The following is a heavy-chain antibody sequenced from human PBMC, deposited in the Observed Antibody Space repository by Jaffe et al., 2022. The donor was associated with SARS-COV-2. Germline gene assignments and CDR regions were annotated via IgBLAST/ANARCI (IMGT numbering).Heavy chain of an antibody. V-gene: IGHV4-34*01. J-gene: IGHJ4*02. CDR2: INHSGST. D-gene: IGHD2-15*01. CDR3: ARGTPYCSGGSCLPTRGSGIDY. Sequence: QVQLQQWGAGLLKPSETLSLTCAVYGGSFSGYYWSWIRQPPGKGLEWIGEINHSGSTNYNPSLKSRVTISVDTSKNQFSLKLSSVTAADTAVYYCARGTPYCSGGSCLPTRGSGIDYWGQGTLVTVSS. CDR1: GGSFSGYY.